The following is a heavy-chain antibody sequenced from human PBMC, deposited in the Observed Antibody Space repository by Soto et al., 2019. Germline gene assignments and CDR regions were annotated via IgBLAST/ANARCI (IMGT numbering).Heavy chain of an antibody. D-gene: IGHD2-2*01. CDR1: GGTVSSYD. V-gene: IGHV4-59*08. J-gene: IGHJ6*02. CDR3: ARRYQYYSGMDV. CDR2: IHESGST. Sequence: SETLSLTCIVSGGTVSSYDWNWVRQPPGKGLEWIGYIHESGSTKYSPSLKSRVSILVDTSKNQFSLKLTSVTAADTAVYYCARRYQYYSGMDVWGQGTTVTVSS.